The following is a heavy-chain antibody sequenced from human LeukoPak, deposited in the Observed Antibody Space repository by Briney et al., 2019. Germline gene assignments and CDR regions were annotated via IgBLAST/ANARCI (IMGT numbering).Heavy chain of an antibody. CDR3: ARMPDY. J-gene: IGHJ4*02. D-gene: IGHD2-2*01. Sequence: SETLSLTCTVSGGSISSDYWSWIRQPPGKGLEWIGYIYYSGSTNYNPSLKSRVTISVDTSKNQFSLKLSSVTAADTAVYYCARMPDYWGQGTLVTVSS. CDR1: GGSISSDY. CDR2: IYYSGST. V-gene: IGHV4-59*01.